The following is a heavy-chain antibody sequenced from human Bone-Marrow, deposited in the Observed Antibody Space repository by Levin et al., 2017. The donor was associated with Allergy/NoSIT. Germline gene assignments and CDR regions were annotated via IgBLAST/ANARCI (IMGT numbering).Heavy chain of an antibody. Sequence: GESLKISCAASGFTFDDYGMSWVRQAPGKGLEWVSGINWNGGSTGYADSVKGRFTISRDNAKNSLYLQMNSLRAEDTALYHCARVFPYGDRAPYYYYYGMDVWGQGTTVTVSS. CDR1: GFTFDDYG. CDR3: ARVFPYGDRAPYYYYYGMDV. CDR2: INWNGGST. J-gene: IGHJ6*02. D-gene: IGHD4-17*01. V-gene: IGHV3-20*01.